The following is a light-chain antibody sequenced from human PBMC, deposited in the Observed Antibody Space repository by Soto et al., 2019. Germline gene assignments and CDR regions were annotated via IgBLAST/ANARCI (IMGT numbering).Light chain of an antibody. CDR1: QDINNF. V-gene: IGKV1-33*01. J-gene: IGKJ3*01. Sequence: DIQMTQSPSSLSASVGDRVTITCQASQDINNFLNWYQQKPGKAPKLLIYDAFSFETGVPSRFTGSGSGTEFSLTNSSLQPEDVAKYYGQQHDDLPFTVGPGTTVDVK. CDR3: QQHDDLPFT. CDR2: DAF.